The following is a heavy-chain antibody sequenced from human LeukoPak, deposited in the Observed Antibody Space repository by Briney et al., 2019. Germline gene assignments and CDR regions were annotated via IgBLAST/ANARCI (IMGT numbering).Heavy chain of an antibody. CDR2: INPSSGSA. V-gene: IGHV1-46*01. CDR1: GYTFSGYS. CDR3: ARDWAHGSFDY. Sequence: GVSVKVSCKASGYTFSGYSMHWVRQAPGQGPEWMGMINPSSGSATYAQKFQGSVTMTRDTSTTTLYMELSRLRSEDTAVYYCARDWAHGSFDYWGQGTPVIVSS. D-gene: IGHD3-10*01. J-gene: IGHJ4*02.